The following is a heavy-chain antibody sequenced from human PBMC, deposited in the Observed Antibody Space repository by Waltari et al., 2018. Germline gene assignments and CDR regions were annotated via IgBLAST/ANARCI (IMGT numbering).Heavy chain of an antibody. Sequence: QVQLVESGGGVVQPGRSLRLSCAASGFPFSRYAMHRVRQAPGKGLEWVAVIWYDGSYKFYADSVKGRFSISRDNPKNTLHLQMDSLRAEDSAIYYCAKDGSASRLVRYYLDSWGPGTLVTVSS. V-gene: IGHV3-33*06. D-gene: IGHD2-8*02. J-gene: IGHJ4*02. CDR1: GFPFSRYA. CDR2: IWYDGSYK. CDR3: AKDGSASRLVRYYLDS.